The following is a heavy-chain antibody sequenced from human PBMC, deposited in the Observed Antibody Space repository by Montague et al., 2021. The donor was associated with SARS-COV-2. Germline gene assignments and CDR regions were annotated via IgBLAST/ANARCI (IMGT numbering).Heavy chain of an antibody. CDR2: TYYSGST. D-gene: IGHD6-13*01. V-gene: IGHV4-61*08. Sequence: SETLSLTCTVSGGSVSSGGYYWSWIRQPPGKGLEWIGYTYYSGSTNYNPSLKSRVTISPDTSKNQFYLKLTSVAAADTAVYCCAGVSLAAAATRSDYWGQGTLVTVSS. J-gene: IGHJ4*02. CDR1: GGSVSSGGYY. CDR3: AGVSLAAAATRSDY.